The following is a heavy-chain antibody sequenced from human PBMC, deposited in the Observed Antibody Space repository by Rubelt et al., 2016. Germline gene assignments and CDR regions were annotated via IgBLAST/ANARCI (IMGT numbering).Heavy chain of an antibody. Sequence: QLQLQESGPGLVKPSETLSLTCTVSGGSISSSSYYWGWIRQPPGKGLEWIGYIYYSGSTYYNPSPKSRVTISVETSKNQFSLKLSSVTAADTAVYYCARAGVMTTDAFDIWGQGTMVTVSS. CDR1: GGSISSSSYY. J-gene: IGHJ3*02. V-gene: IGHV4-39*07. D-gene: IGHD3-22*01. CDR2: IYYSGST. CDR3: ARAGVMTTDAFDI.